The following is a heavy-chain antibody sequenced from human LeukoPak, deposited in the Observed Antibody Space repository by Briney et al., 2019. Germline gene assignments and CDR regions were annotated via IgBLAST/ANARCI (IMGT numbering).Heavy chain of an antibody. Sequence: SVKVSCKASGGTFSSYAISWVRQAPGQGLEWMGGIIPIFGTANYAQKFQGRVTITADESTSTAYMELSSLRAEDTAVYYCAKLVGAAGVDYWGQGTLVTVSS. D-gene: IGHD1-26*01. J-gene: IGHJ4*02. CDR2: IIPIFGTA. CDR3: AKLVGAAGVDY. CDR1: GGTFSSYA. V-gene: IGHV1-69*01.